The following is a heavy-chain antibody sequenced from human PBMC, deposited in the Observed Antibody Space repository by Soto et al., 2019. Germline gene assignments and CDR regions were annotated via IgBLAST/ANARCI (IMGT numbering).Heavy chain of an antibody. J-gene: IGHJ4*02. D-gene: IGHD4-4*01. V-gene: IGHV4-59*01. CDR1: GGSISSYY. CDR2: IYYSGST. CDR3: ARGGSSNYWGPEYYFDY. Sequence: SETLSLTCTVSGGSISSYYWSWIQQPPGKGLEWIGYIYYSGSTNYNPSLKSRVTISVDTSKNQFSLKLSSVTAADTAVYYCARGGSSNYWGPEYYFDYWGQGTLVTVSS.